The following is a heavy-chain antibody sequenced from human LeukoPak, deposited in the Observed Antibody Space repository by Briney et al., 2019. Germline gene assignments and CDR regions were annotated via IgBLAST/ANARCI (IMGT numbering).Heavy chain of an antibody. Sequence: ASVKVSCKASGYTFTGYYMHWVRQAPGQGLEWMGRINPNNGDSNFAQKFQGRVTMTRDTSINTVYMDLSRLRSDDTAVYYCARMSSPLQYNWFDPWGQGTLVTVSS. V-gene: IGHV1-2*06. J-gene: IGHJ5*02. CDR2: INPNNGDS. CDR3: ARMSSPLQYNWFDP. D-gene: IGHD1-14*01. CDR1: GYTFTGYY.